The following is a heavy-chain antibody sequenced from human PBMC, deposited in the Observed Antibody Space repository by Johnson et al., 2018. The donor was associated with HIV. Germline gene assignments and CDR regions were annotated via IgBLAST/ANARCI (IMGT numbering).Heavy chain of an antibody. CDR3: ARDGKVGATPRRAFDI. CDR1: GFTFSDHY. J-gene: IGHJ3*02. V-gene: IGHV3-72*01. D-gene: IGHD1-26*01. CDR2: TRNKANSYTT. Sequence: VQLVESGGGLDQPGGSLRLSCAASGFTFSDHYMDWVRQAPGKGLEWVGRTRNKANSYTTEYAASVKGRFTISRDDSKNSLYLQMNSLKTEDTAVYYCARDGKVGATPRRAFDIWGQGTMVTVAS.